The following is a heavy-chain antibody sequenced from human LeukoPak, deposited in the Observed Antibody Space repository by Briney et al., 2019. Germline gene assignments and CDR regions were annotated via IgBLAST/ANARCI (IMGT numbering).Heavy chain of an antibody. Sequence: GGSLRLSCAASGFTFRNAWMNWVRQGPGKGLERVGRMRSKTDGGTTDYAAPVKGRFTISRDDSKNTLYLQMNSLKTEDTAVYYCTTQGIMVVAAVDYWGQGTLVTVSS. CDR1: GFTFRNAW. CDR2: MRSKTDGGTT. J-gene: IGHJ4*02. D-gene: IGHD2-15*01. V-gene: IGHV3-15*01. CDR3: TTQGIMVVAAVDY.